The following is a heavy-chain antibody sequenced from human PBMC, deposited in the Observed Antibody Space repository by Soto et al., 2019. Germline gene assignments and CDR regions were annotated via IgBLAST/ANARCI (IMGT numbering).Heavy chain of an antibody. Sequence: SETLSLTCTVSGGSISSSSYYWGWIRQPPGKGLEWIGSIYYSGSTYYNPSLKSRVTISVDTSKNQFSLKLSSVTAADTAVYYCASPHDFWSGYIDYWGQGTLVTVSS. J-gene: IGHJ4*02. V-gene: IGHV4-39*01. D-gene: IGHD3-3*01. CDR1: GGSISSSSYY. CDR3: ASPHDFWSGYIDY. CDR2: IYYSGST.